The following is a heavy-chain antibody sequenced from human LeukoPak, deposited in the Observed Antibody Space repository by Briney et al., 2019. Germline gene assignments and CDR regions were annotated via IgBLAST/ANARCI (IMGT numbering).Heavy chain of an antibody. D-gene: IGHD2-15*01. J-gene: IGHJ4*02. CDR2: ISGSGGST. V-gene: IGHV3-23*01. CDR1: GFXFSSYA. Sequence: GGSLRLSCAASGFXFSSYAISWVRQAPGKGLEWGSAISGSGGSTYYADSVKGRFTISRDNSKNTLYLQMNSLRAEDTAVYYCATDIVVVVAATPISTQGWWGQGTLVTVSS. CDR3: ATDIVVVVAATPISTQGW.